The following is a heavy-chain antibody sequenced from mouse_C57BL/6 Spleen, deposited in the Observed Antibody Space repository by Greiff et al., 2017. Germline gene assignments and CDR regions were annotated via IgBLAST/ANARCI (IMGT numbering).Heavy chain of an antibody. CDR1: GYTFTSYW. J-gene: IGHJ4*01. CDR2: IDPSDSET. D-gene: IGHD2-4*01. V-gene: IGHV1-52*01. CDR3: ARGPYDYPGGGYAMDY. Sequence: QVQLQQPGAELVRPGSSVKLSCKASGYTFTSYWMHWVKQRPIQGLEWIGNIDPSDSETPYNQKFKDKATLTVDKSSSTAYMPLSSLTAEDSAVYYCARGPYDYPGGGYAMDYWGQGTSVTVSS.